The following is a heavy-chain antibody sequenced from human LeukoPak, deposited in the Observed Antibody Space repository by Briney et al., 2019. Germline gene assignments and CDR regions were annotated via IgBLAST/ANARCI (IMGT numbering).Heavy chain of an antibody. CDR2: IYYSGST. J-gene: IGHJ4*02. D-gene: IGHD3-10*01. CDR1: GGSISSNY. Sequence: PSETLSLTCTVSGGSISSNYWSWIRQPPGKGLEWIGDIYYSGSTNYNPSLKSRVTISVDTSKNQFSLKMSSVTTEDTAVYYCARGTGTTFGESTTVWGQGTLVTVSS. V-gene: IGHV4-59*01. CDR3: ARGTGTTFGESTTV.